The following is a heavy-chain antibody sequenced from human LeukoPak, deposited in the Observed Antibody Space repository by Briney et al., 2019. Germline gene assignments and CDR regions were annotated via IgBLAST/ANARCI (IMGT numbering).Heavy chain of an antibody. CDR2: IYYSGST. CDR1: GGSISSYY. CDR3: ARVLERDWGRGLDY. V-gene: IGHV4-59*01. J-gene: IGHJ4*02. D-gene: IGHD1-1*01. Sequence: SETLSLTCTVSGGSISSYYWSWIRQPPGKGLEWIGYIYYSGSTNYNPSLKSRVTISVDTSKNQFSLKLSSVTAADTAVYYCARVLERDWGRGLDYWGQGTLVTVSS.